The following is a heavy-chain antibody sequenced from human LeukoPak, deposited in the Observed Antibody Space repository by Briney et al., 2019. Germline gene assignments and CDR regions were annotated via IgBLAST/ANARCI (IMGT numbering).Heavy chain of an antibody. J-gene: IGHJ6*02. D-gene: IGHD6-19*01. CDR3: ARDSGSGFYYYYGMDV. Sequence: GGSLRLSCAASGFTVSSNHMSWVRQAPGKGLEWVSVIYSGGSTYYADSVKGRFTISRDNSKNTLYLQMNSLRAEDTAVYYCARDSGSGFYYYYGMDVWGQGTTVTVSS. V-gene: IGHV3-53*05. CDR2: IYSGGST. CDR1: GFTVSSNH.